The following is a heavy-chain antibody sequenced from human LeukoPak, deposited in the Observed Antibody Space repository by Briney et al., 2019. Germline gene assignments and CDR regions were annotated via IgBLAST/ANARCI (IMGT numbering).Heavy chain of an antibody. Sequence: SETLPLTCAVSGGSISSGGYSWSWIRQPPGKGLEWIGYIYHSGSTYYNPSLKSRVTISVDRSKNQFSLKLSSVTAADTAVYYCARQTRTTFDPWGQGTLVTVSS. CDR2: IYHSGST. J-gene: IGHJ5*02. V-gene: IGHV4-30-2*01. CDR1: GGSISSGGYS. CDR3: ARQTRTTFDP. D-gene: IGHD2-2*01.